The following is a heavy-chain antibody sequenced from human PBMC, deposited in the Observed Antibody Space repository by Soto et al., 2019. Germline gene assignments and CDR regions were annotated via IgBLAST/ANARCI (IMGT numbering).Heavy chain of an antibody. CDR3: ARGRRYCSSTSCYVVSYYGMDV. V-gene: IGHV1-69*02. Sequence: QVQLVQSGAEVKKPGSSVKVSCKASGGTFSSYTISWVRQAPGQGLEWMGRIIPILGIANYAQKFQGRVTITADKSTIQAYMELSSLRSEDTAVYYCARGRRYCSSTSCYVVSYYGMDVWGQGTTVTVSS. J-gene: IGHJ6*02. CDR1: GGTFSSYT. D-gene: IGHD2-2*01. CDR2: IIPILGIA.